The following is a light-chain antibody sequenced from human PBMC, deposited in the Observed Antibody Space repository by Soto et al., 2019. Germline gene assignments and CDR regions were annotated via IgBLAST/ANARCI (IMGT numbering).Light chain of an antibody. J-gene: IGKJ2*01. CDR1: QSVSSTY. V-gene: IGKV3-20*01. CDR2: GAS. Sequence: EIVLTQSPGTLSLSQGERATLSCRASQSVSSTYIAWYQQNPGQAPRLLIYGASSRATGIPDWFSGSGSGTDFTLTISRLEPEDFAVYFCKQYCRSPPFTFGQGTKVEIK. CDR3: KQYCRSPPFT.